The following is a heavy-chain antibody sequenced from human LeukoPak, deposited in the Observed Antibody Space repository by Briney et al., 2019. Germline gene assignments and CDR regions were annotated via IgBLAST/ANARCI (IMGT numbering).Heavy chain of an antibody. CDR3: AASDYYDSPNAFDI. Sequence: GASVKVSCKVSGYTLTELSMYWVRQAPGKGLEWMGGFDPEDGETIYAQKFQGRVTMTEDTSTDTAYMELSSLRSEDTAVYYYAASDYYDSPNAFDIWGQGTMVTVSS. CDR2: FDPEDGET. CDR1: GYTLTELS. J-gene: IGHJ3*02. D-gene: IGHD3-22*01. V-gene: IGHV1-24*01.